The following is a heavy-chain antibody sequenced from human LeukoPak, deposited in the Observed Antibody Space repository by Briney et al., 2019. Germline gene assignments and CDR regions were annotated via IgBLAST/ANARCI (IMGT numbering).Heavy chain of an antibody. CDR1: GFTFSSYA. CDR2: IYSGGST. J-gene: IGHJ3*02. D-gene: IGHD4-23*01. Sequence: GGSPRLSCAASGFTFSSYAMSWVRQAPGKGLEWVSVIYSGGSTYYADSVKGRFTISRDNSKNTLYLQMNSLRAEDTAVYYCARDYPTVGDAFDIWGQGTMVTVSS. CDR3: ARDYPTVGDAFDI. V-gene: IGHV3-53*01.